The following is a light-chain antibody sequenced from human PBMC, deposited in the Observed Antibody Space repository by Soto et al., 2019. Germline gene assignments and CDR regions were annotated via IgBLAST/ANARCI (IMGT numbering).Light chain of an antibody. V-gene: IGKV1-39*01. CDR3: QQSYSTPRT. CDR2: AAS. CDR1: QSISSY. Sequence: DIQMCQSPSSLSASVGDRVTITCRASQSISSYLNWYQQKPGKAPKLLIYAASSLQSGVPSRFSGSGSGTDFTLTISSLQPEDFATYYCQQSYSTPRTFGQGTKVDNK. J-gene: IGKJ1*01.